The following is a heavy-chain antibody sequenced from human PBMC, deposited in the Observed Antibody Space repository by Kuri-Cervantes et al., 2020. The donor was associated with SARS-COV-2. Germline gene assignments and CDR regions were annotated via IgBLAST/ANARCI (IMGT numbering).Heavy chain of an antibody. CDR1: GFTFSGYV. Sequence: GGSLRLSCAASGFTFSGYVMTWVRQPPGKGLEWVSGISGGGSNTYYADSVKGRFTISRDNSKTTLYLQMNSLRAEDTAVYFCAKVMGRNTMVRGKNPDALDFWGQGTMVTVSS. V-gene: IGHV3-23*01. D-gene: IGHD3-10*01. J-gene: IGHJ3*01. CDR3: AKVMGRNTMVRGKNPDALDF. CDR2: ISGGGSNT.